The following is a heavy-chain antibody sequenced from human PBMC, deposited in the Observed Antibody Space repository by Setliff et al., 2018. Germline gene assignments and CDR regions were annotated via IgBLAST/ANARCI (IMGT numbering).Heavy chain of an antibody. CDR1: GVSFSSTTFY. Sequence: SETLSLTCNVSGVSFSSTTFYWAWIRQSPGKGLEWIGSVSFFGSAYYNPSLQSRGAIALDTSRNQFSLELSSVTAADTAVYYCARDPGVHSGTWCLDSWGQGTQVTVSS. J-gene: IGHJ4*02. CDR3: ARDPGVHSGTWCLDS. CDR2: VSFFGSA. D-gene: IGHD2-8*01. V-gene: IGHV4-39*07.